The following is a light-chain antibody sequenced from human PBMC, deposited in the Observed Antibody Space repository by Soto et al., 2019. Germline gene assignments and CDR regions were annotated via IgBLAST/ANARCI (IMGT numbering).Light chain of an antibody. CDR1: QSVSSNY. Sequence: DIVLTQSPGTLSLSPGERATLSCRASQSVSSNYLAWYQQKPGQAPRLLIYGASTRATGVPDRFSCSGSGTDFTLTISILEPEDLAVYHCQQYGSLSWTFGQGTKVEIK. CDR2: GAS. CDR3: QQYGSLSWT. J-gene: IGKJ1*01. V-gene: IGKV3-20*01.